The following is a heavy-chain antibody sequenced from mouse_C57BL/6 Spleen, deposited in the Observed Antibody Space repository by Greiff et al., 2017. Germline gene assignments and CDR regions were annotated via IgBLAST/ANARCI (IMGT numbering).Heavy chain of an antibody. CDR2: ISSGGSYT. CDR1: GFTFSSYG. J-gene: IGHJ4*01. V-gene: IGHV5-6*01. D-gene: IGHD1-2*01. CDR3: ARQITTAYYYAMDY. Sequence: EVNVVESGGDLVKPGGSLKLSCAASGFTFSSYGMSWVRQTPDKRLEWVATISSGGSYTYYPDSVKGRFTISRDNAKNTLYLQMSSLKSEDTAMYYCARQITTAYYYAMDYWGQGTSVTVSS.